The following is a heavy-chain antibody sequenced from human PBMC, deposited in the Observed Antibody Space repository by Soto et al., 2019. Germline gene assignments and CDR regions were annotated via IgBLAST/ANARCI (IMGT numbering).Heavy chain of an antibody. CDR2: ISSSDNII. V-gene: IGHV3-11*01. J-gene: IGHJ4*02. Sequence: PGGSLRLSCAASGFTSSDYYMSWIRQAPGKGLEWVSYISSSDNIIYYADSVKGRFTISRDNAKNSLYLQMNSLRAEDTAVYYCARDRGYYDSSGYFDYWGQGTLVTVSS. CDR1: GFTSSDYY. D-gene: IGHD3-22*01. CDR3: ARDRGYYDSSGYFDY.